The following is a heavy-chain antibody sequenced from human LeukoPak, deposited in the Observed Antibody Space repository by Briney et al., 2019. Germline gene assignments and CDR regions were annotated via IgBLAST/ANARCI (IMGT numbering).Heavy chain of an antibody. CDR3: AANRYYDFWSGYSPLYYYYYYMDV. CDR2: IYYSGST. V-gene: IGHV4-59*01. J-gene: IGHJ6*03. CDR1: GGSISSYY. D-gene: IGHD3-3*01. Sequence: PSETLSLTCTVSGGSISSYYWSWIRQPPGKGLEWIGYIYYSGSTNYNPSLKSRVTISVDTSKNQFSLKLSSVTAADTAVYYCAANRYYDFWSGYSPLYYYYYYMDVWGKGTTVTVSS.